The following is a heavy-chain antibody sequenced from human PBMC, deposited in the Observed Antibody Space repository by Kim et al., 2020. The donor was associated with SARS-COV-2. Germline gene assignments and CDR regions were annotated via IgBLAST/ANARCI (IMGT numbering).Heavy chain of an antibody. Sequence: GGSLRLSCTASGCTFSAYAITWVRQAPGKGLEWVSGIGGIDAYTYYADSVKGRFIISRDNSKNTLYLQMNSLRAEDTAVYYCAKHFGSSGSEFQKWGQGTLVTVSS. D-gene: IGHD3-22*01. CDR2: IGGIDAYT. CDR1: GCTFSAYA. J-gene: IGHJ1*01. CDR3: AKHFGSSGSEFQK. V-gene: IGHV3-23*01.